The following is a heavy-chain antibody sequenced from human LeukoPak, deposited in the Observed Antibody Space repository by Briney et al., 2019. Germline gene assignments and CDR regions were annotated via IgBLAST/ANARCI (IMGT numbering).Heavy chain of an antibody. Sequence: GGSLRLSCAASGFTFSSYGMHWVRQAPGKGLEWVAVIWYDGSNKYYADSVKGRFTISRDNSKNTLYLQMNSLRAEDTAVYYCAKDRRGAVAELDYWGQGTLVTVPS. CDR2: IWYDGSNK. CDR1: GFTFSSYG. J-gene: IGHJ4*02. CDR3: AKDRRGAVAELDY. V-gene: IGHV3-33*06. D-gene: IGHD6-19*01.